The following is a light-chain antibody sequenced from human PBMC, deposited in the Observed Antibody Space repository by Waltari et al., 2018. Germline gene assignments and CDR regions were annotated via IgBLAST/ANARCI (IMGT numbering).Light chain of an antibody. V-gene: IGLV3-21*02. CDR1: NIGSKY. J-gene: IGLJ2*01. Sequence: SYVLTQPPSVSVAPGQTARISCEGDNIGSKYVHWHQQKPGQAPVLVVYDDSDRPSQIPERFSGSNSGNTATLTISRVEAGDEADYYCQVCDSSPDHGVFGGGTKLTVL. CDR2: DDS. CDR3: QVCDSSPDHGV.